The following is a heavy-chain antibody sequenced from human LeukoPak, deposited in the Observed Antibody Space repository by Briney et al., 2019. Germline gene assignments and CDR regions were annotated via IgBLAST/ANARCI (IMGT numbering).Heavy chain of an antibody. CDR2: INPNSGGT. CDR3: ARAQYYCGSAPTFDY. D-gene: IGHD3-10*01. Sequence: EASVKVSCKASGYTFTGYYMHWVRQAPGQGLEWMGWINPNSGGTNYAQKFQGRVTMTRDTSISTAYMELSRLRSDDTAVYYCARAQYYCGSAPTFDYWGQGTLITVSS. CDR1: GYTFTGYY. J-gene: IGHJ4*02. V-gene: IGHV1-2*02.